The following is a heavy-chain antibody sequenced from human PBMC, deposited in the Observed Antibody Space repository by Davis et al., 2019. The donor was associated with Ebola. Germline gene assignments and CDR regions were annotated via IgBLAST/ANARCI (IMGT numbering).Heavy chain of an antibody. V-gene: IGHV3-30-3*01. D-gene: IGHD6-19*01. CDR2: ISYDGSNK. CDR1: GFTFSSYA. Sequence: GESLKISCAASGFTFSSYAMHWVRQAPGKGLEWVAVISYDGSNKYYADSVKGRFTISRDNSKNTLYLQMNSLRAEDTAVYYCAKDLAVAGTDYYYGMDVWGQGTTVTVSS. J-gene: IGHJ6*02. CDR3: AKDLAVAGTDYYYGMDV.